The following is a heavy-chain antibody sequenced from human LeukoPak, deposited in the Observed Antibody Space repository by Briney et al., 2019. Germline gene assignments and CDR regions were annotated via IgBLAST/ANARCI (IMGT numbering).Heavy chain of an antibody. Sequence: GGSLRLSCAASGFTFSDYSMSWVSQAPGESMEWISNIRGGGPGSGRGMYYEDSVKGRFTISRDDAKNSLYLQMNGLRAEETAFYYCARDVNWGFDYWGQGALVTVSS. CDR2: IRGGGPGSGRGM. D-gene: IGHD7-27*01. J-gene: IGHJ4*02. CDR3: ARDVNWGFDY. CDR1: GFTFSDYS. V-gene: IGHV3-48*04.